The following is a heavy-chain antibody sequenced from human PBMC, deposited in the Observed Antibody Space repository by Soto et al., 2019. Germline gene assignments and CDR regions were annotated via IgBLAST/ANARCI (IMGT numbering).Heavy chain of an antibody. CDR3: ARDRNWKGYYGMDV. CDR1: GGSISSYY. D-gene: IGHD1-1*01. V-gene: IGHV4-59*01. J-gene: IGHJ6*02. Sequence: QVQLQESGPGLVKPSETLSLTCTVSGGSISSYYWSWIRQPPGKRLEWIGYIYYSGSTNYNPSLESRVTRSFDTSTHHFSLKLSSVTAADTAVYYWARDRNWKGYYGMDVWGQGTTVTVSS. CDR2: IYYSGST.